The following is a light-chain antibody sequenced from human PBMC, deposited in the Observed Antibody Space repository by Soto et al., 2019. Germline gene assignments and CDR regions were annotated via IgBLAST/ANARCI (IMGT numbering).Light chain of an antibody. CDR3: LLYYSGARV. CDR1: TGAVTSGHY. CDR2: DTS. J-gene: IGLJ3*02. Sequence: QAVVTQEASLTVSPGGTVTLTCACSTGAVTSGHYPYWFQQKPGQAPRTLIYDTSNTHSWTPARFSCSLLGGKAALTLSGAQPEDEAEYYCLLYYSGARVFGGGTKLTVL. V-gene: IGLV7-46*01.